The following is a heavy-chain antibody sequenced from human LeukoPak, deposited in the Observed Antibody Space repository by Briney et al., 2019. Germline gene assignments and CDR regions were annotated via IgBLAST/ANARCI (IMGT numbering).Heavy chain of an antibody. Sequence: GGSLRLSCAASGLTFSSHWMHWVRQAPGKGLVWVSRITNDGSSTTYADSVKGRFTISRDNSKNTLYLQMNSLRAEDTAVYYCARDDSYDFWSGYIDYWGQGTLVTVSS. D-gene: IGHD3-3*01. CDR2: ITNDGSST. CDR3: ARDDSYDFWSGYIDY. CDR1: GLTFSSHW. J-gene: IGHJ4*02. V-gene: IGHV3-74*01.